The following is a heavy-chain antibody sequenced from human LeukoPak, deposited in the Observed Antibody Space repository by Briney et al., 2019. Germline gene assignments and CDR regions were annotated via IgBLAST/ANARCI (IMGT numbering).Heavy chain of an antibody. J-gene: IGHJ4*02. D-gene: IGHD6-13*01. CDR3: ARGRIAAAGDDFDY. V-gene: IGHV4-4*07. CDR1: GGSISSNY. Sequence: SETLSLTCTVSGGSISSNYWSWIRQPAGKGLEWIGRIYTSGRVNYNPSLKSRVTISVDTSKNQFSLKLSSVTAADTAVYYCARGRIAAAGDDFDYWGQGTLVTVSS. CDR2: IYTSGRV.